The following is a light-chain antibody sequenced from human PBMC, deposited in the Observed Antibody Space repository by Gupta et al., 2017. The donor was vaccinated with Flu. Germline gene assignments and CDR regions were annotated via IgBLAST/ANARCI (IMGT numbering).Light chain of an antibody. V-gene: IGLV2-14*01. CDR3: SSYTSSSTVGV. J-gene: IGLJ3*02. Sequence: QSALTQPASVSGSPGQSITISCTGTSSDVGGYNYVSWYQQHPGKAPKLMIYEVSNRPSGVSNRFSGSKSDNTASLTISGLQAEDEADYYCSSYTSSSTVGVFGGGTKLTVL. CDR2: EVS. CDR1: SSDVGGYNY.